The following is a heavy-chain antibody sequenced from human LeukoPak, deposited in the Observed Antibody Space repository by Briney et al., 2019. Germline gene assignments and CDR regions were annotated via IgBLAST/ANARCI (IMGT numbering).Heavy chain of an antibody. V-gene: IGHV4-34*01. CDR2: INHGGGT. J-gene: IGHJ5*02. CDR3: ARGLSIDGSRYNWFDP. D-gene: IGHD3-10*01. CDR1: GGSFSGYY. Sequence: PSETLSLTCAVYGGSFSGYYWSWIRQPPGKGLEWIGEINHGGGTNYNPSLKNRLTISVVTSKNQVSLNLSSVTVADTAVYYCARGLSIDGSRYNWFDPWGQGTLVTVSS.